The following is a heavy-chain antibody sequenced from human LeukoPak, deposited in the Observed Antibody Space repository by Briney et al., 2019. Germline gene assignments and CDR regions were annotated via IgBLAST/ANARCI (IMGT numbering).Heavy chain of an antibody. CDR1: GGTFSSYA. CDR3: ARDGLGDCSSTSCYSNAFDI. CDR2: IIPIFGTA. D-gene: IGHD2-2*02. Sequence: SMKVSCKASGGTFSSYAISWVRQAPGQGLEWMGGIIPIFGTANYAQKFQGRVTITADESTSTAYMELSSLRSEGTAVYYCARDGLGDCSSTSCYSNAFDIWGQGTMVTVSS. J-gene: IGHJ3*02. V-gene: IGHV1-69*01.